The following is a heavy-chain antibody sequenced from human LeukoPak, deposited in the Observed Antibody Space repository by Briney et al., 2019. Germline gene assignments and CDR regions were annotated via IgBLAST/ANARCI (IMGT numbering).Heavy chain of an antibody. CDR1: GYSFVNYW. CDR2: VHPGDSNI. V-gene: IGHV5-51*01. Sequence: GKSLQISCKGSGYSFVNYWIDWVRQMPGKGLEWIGIVHPGDSNIKYSPSFQGQVTISADKSISTAYLQWSSLKASDTAMYYCARALYGYGMDVWGQGTTVTVSS. D-gene: IGHD2-15*01. J-gene: IGHJ6*02. CDR3: ARALYGYGMDV.